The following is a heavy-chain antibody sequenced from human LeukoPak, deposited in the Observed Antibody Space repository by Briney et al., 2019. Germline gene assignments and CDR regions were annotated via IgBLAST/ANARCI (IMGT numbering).Heavy chain of an antibody. Sequence: GRSLRLSCAASGFTFSSCAMHWVRQAPGKGLEWVAVISYDGSNKYYADSVKGRFTISRDNSKNTLYLQMNSLRAEDTTVYYCARDVVSAYFDYWGQGTLVTVSS. V-gene: IGHV3-30-3*01. D-gene: IGHD2-21*02. CDR1: GFTFSSCA. CDR3: ARDVVSAYFDY. CDR2: ISYDGSNK. J-gene: IGHJ4*02.